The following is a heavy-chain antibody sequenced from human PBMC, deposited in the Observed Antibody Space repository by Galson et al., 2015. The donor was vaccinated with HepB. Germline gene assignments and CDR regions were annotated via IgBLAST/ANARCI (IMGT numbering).Heavy chain of an antibody. CDR2: IYYSGST. D-gene: IGHD3-3*01. J-gene: IGHJ4*02. V-gene: IGHV4-39*01. CDR3: ARLGYDFWSGYSQTPYYFDY. CDR1: GGSISSSSYY. Sequence: SETLSLTCTVSGGSISSSSYYWGWIRQPPGKGLEWIGSIYYSGSTYYNPSLKSRVTISVDTSKNQFSLKLSSVTAADTAVYYCARLGYDFWSGYSQTPYYFDYWGQGTLVTVSS.